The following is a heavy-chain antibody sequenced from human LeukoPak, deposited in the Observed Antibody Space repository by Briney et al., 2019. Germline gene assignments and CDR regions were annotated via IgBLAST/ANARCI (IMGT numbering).Heavy chain of an antibody. J-gene: IGHJ6*02. CDR1: GFTFSSYA. CDR3: ARDSGLIAAAGTEGMDV. D-gene: IGHD6-13*01. Sequence: GSLRLSCAASGFTFSSYAMSWVRQAPGKGLEWIGYIYYSGSTNYNPSLKSRVTISVDTSKNQFSLKLSSVTAADTAVYYCARDSGLIAAAGTEGMDVWGQGTTVTVSS. V-gene: IGHV4-59*01. CDR2: IYYSGST.